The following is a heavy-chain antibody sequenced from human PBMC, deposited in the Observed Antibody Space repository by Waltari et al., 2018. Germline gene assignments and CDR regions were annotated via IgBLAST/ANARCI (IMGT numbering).Heavy chain of an antibody. D-gene: IGHD2-15*01. Sequence: SGRREPPGQGLAWIGQVHRSGRPNYNPSFGSRVSMSLDPSKNQFTLKVISATVADTAVYYCARDRGRGLYLDSWGPGTLVTVSP. CDR2: VHRSGRP. J-gene: IGHJ4*02. V-gene: IGHV4-4*02. CDR3: ARDRGRGLYLDS.